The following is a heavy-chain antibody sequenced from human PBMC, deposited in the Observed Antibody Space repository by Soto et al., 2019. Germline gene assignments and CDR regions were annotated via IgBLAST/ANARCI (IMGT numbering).Heavy chain of an antibody. D-gene: IGHD4-17*01. CDR1: GFTFNNYA. CDR3: ARDLCYGDYVVCAFDI. Sequence: PGGSLRLSCAASGFTFNNYAMGWVRQAPGKGLEWVSAITDSGDDTYYIDSVKGRFTISRDNSKSTLYLQMNSLRAEDAAVYYCARDLCYGDYVVCAFDIWGQGTMVTVSS. V-gene: IGHV3-23*01. J-gene: IGHJ3*02. CDR2: ITDSGDDT.